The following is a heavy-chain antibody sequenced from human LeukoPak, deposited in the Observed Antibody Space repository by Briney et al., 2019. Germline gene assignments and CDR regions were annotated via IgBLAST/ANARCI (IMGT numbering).Heavy chain of an antibody. V-gene: IGHV3-33*01. CDR3: VIDPPDSGWAFWS. J-gene: IGHJ5*02. CDR1: GFTFGTHA. Sequence: GGSLRLSCSASGFTFGTHAMNWVGQAPGKGLGGVPVIWGGGNYKFYADSVKGRFTISRDDSRSDLSLQMDSLRVEDTALYHCVIDPPDSGWAFWSWGQGALVTVSS. CDR2: IWGGGNYK. D-gene: IGHD6-19*01.